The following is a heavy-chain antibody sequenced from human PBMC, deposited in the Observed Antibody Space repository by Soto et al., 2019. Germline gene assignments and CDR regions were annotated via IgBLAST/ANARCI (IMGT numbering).Heavy chain of an antibody. V-gene: IGHV3-23*01. D-gene: IGHD3-22*01. Sequence: GGSLRLSCAASGFTFSSYAMSWVRQAPGKGLEWVSAISGSGGSTYYADSVKGRFTISRDNSKNTLYLQMNSLRAEDTAVYYCAKAHSSGYYYRVDYWGQGTLVTVSS. CDR2: ISGSGGST. CDR1: GFTFSSYA. J-gene: IGHJ4*02. CDR3: AKAHSSGYYYRVDY.